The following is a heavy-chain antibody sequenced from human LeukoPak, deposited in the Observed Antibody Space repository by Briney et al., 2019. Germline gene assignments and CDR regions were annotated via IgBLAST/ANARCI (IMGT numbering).Heavy chain of an antibody. CDR2: MNIDGSEK. D-gene: IGHD1-26*01. Sequence: SGGSLRLSCAASGFTFSNYWMGWVRQAPGKRPEWVANMNIDGSEKYYADSVKGRFSISRDNARNSVYLQMASLRVEDTAVYYCARDPVEWELLLGYWGHGTLVTVSS. CDR3: ARDPVEWELLLGY. J-gene: IGHJ4*01. CDR1: GFTFSNYW. V-gene: IGHV3-7*01.